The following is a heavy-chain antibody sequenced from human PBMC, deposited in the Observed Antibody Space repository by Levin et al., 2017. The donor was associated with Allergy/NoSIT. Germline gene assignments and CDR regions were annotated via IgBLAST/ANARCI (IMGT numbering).Heavy chain of an antibody. CDR1: GGSIHSGAYY. D-gene: IGHD1-1*01. J-gene: IGHJ4*02. CDR2: IYYGGST. CDR3: ARDDMERGFDS. V-gene: IGHV4-31*03. Sequence: SQTLSLTCSVSGGSIHSGAYYWSWIRQHPGKGLEWIGYIYYGGSTHYNPSLKRRVALSVDTSKNQFSLQLTSVTAEDTAVYFCARDDMERGFDSWGQGTLVTVSS.